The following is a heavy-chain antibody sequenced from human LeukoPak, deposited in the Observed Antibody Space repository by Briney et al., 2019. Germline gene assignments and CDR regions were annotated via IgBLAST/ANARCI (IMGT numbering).Heavy chain of an antibody. CDR2: ISGSGGST. J-gene: IGHJ5*02. CDR1: GFTFSSYA. V-gene: IGHV3-23*01. Sequence: PGGSLRLSCAASGFTFSSYAMSWVRQAPGKGLEWVSAISGSGGSTYYADSVKGRFTISRDNSKNTLYLQMNSLRAEDTAVYYCAKDQPYTYDFWSVPNWFDPWGQGTLVTVSS. D-gene: IGHD3-3*01. CDR3: AKDQPYTYDFWSVPNWFDP.